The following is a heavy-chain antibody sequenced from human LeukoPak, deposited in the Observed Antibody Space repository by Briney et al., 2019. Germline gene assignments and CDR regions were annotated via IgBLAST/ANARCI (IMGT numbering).Heavy chain of an antibody. D-gene: IGHD2/OR15-2a*01. CDR2: ISYSGST. CDR1: GGSISSYY. V-gene: IGHV4-59*01. J-gene: IGHJ6*03. Sequence: PSETLSLTCTVSGGSISSYYWSWIRQPLGKGLEWIGYISYSGSTKYNPSRKSRVSISLDTSKNQFSLRLSSVTAADTAVYYCARSFYPYSYYYMDVWGKGTTVTVSS. CDR3: ARSFYPYSYYYMDV.